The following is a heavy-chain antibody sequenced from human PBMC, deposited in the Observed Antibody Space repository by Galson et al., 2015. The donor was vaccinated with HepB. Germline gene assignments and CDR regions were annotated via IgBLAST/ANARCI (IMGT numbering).Heavy chain of an antibody. J-gene: IGHJ6*02. D-gene: IGHD2-2*01. V-gene: IGHV1-18*01. CDR2: ISVYNGNT. CDR1: SYTFNTYG. Sequence: SVKVSCKASSYTFNTYGISWVRQTPGQGLEWTGFISVYNGNTIYAQKFQGRVTMTTATSTNTAYMELRSLRSDDTAVYYCAKSGEGYCDSTSCAPHFYYGMDVWGQGTTVTVSS. CDR3: AKSGEGYCDSTSCAPHFYYGMDV.